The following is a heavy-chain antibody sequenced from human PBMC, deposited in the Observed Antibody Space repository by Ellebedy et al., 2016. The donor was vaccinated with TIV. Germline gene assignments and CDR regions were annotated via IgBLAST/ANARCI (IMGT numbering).Heavy chain of an antibody. CDR1: GYTFTTYY. V-gene: IGHV1-46*01. D-gene: IGHD1-20*01. CDR2: INPSGGST. J-gene: IGHJ4*02. Sequence: AASVKVSCKASGYTFTTYYLHWVRQAPGQGLEWMGIINPSGGSTTYAQKFQGRVTITRDTSAGTAYMELSSLRSEDTAVYYCARAPSMYNWNYWDYWGQGTLVTVSS. CDR3: ARAPSMYNWNYWDY.